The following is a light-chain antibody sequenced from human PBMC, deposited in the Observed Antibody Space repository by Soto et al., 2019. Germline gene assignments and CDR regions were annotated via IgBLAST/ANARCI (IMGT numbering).Light chain of an antibody. CDR2: GVN. V-gene: IGLV2-14*01. Sequence: QSASVSGSPGQSITVSCTGSSSDFGDDKYVSWYQQQPGKGPNLLIYGVNSRPSGISNRFSGSKSGNTASLTISGLQVEDEAEYFCGSFTASSIWVFGGGTKLTVL. J-gene: IGLJ3*02. CDR1: SSDFGDDKY. CDR3: GSFTASSIWV.